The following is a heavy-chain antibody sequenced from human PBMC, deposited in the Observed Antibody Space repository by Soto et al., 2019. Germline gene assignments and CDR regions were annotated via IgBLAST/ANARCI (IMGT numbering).Heavy chain of an antibody. Sequence: EVQLLESGGGLVQPGGSLRLSCAGSGFTFSTFVMNWARQAPGKGLEWVSGISASGDNTNDANSVKGRFTISRDNSKDTLYLQMNGLRAEDTAVYYCAVKKTGNYPFDYWGQGTLVTVSS. CDR1: GFTFSTFV. D-gene: IGHD3-9*01. V-gene: IGHV3-23*01. CDR3: AVKKTGNYPFDY. J-gene: IGHJ4*02. CDR2: ISASGDNT.